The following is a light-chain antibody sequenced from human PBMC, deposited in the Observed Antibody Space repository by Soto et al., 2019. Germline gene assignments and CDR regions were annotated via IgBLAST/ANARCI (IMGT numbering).Light chain of an antibody. V-gene: IGKV3-20*01. CDR1: QNVRNNY. Sequence: EAELTQSPGTLSLSPGERATLSCRASQNVRNNYIGWYQRKPGQAPRLLIYGASIRATGIPDRFSGSGSGTDFTLTISRLEPEDFAVYYCQGYGNSRTFGQGTKVEIK. CDR3: QGYGNSRT. J-gene: IGKJ1*01. CDR2: GAS.